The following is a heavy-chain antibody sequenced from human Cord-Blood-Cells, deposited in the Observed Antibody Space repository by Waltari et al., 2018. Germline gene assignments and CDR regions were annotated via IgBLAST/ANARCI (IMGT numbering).Heavy chain of an antibody. CDR3: ARVTAVADWFDP. CDR1: GFPFSNYS. V-gene: IGHV3-48*02. J-gene: IGHJ5*02. Sequence: EVQLVESGGGLVQPGGSLRRSCAASGFPFSNYSMKWVRQAPGTGLEWVSYISSSSSTIYYADSVKGRFTISRDNAKNSLYLQMNSLRDEDTAVYYCARVTAVADWFDPWGQGTLVTVSS. CDR2: ISSSSSTI. D-gene: IGHD6-19*01.